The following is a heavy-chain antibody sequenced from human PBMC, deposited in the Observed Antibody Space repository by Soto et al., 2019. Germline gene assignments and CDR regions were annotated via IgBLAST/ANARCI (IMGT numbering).Heavy chain of an antibody. CDR3: ARQRIQLWLEVGWFDP. Sequence: SETLSLTCTVSGGSISSSSYYWGWIRQPPGKGLEWIGSIYYSGSTYYNPSLKSRVTISVDTSKNQFSLKLSSVTAADTAVYYCARQRIQLWLEVGWFDPWGQGTLVTVSS. CDR2: IYYSGST. V-gene: IGHV4-39*01. CDR1: GGSISSSSYY. D-gene: IGHD5-18*01. J-gene: IGHJ5*02.